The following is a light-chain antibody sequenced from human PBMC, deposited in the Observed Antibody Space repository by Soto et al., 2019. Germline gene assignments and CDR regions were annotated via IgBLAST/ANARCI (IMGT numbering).Light chain of an antibody. CDR1: QSVITX. CDR3: QQYNNWPPFYT. Sequence: EIVMTQSPATLSVXXXXXATLSCRASQSVITXLAWYQQRPGQAPRLLIYGASTRATGIPARFSGSGSGTAFTLTISSLQSEDFGVYYCQQYNNWPPFYTFGPGTKLQIK. J-gene: IGKJ2*01. CDR2: GAS. V-gene: IGKV3-15*01.